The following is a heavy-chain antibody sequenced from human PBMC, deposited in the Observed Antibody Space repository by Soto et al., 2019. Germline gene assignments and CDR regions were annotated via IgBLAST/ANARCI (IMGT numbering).Heavy chain of an antibody. Sequence: QVHLVQSETEVKEPGASVTVSCKTSDSTFTGYTINWVRQAPGQGLEWLGWISSLNGNTNYARKYQGRLTITTNTSATTAYMELRSLRSDATAVYFCSRGTVTSGRWFGPWFQGTLVTVSS. J-gene: IGHJ5*02. V-gene: IGHV1-18*04. D-gene: IGHD4-17*01. CDR3: SRGTVTSGRWFGP. CDR1: DSTFTGYT. CDR2: ISSLNGNT.